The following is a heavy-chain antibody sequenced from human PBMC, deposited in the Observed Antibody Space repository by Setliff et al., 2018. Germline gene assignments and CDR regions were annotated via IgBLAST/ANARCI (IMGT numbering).Heavy chain of an antibody. Sequence: ASVKVSCKVSGYTLTELSMHWVRQAPGKGLEWMGGFDPEDGETIYAQKFQGRVTITADESTSTAYMELSSLRSEDTAVYYCARRPSGGWFLNWFDPWGQGTLVTVSS. J-gene: IGHJ5*02. D-gene: IGHD6-19*01. V-gene: IGHV1-24*01. CDR1: GYTLTELS. CDR2: FDPEDGET. CDR3: ARRPSGGWFLNWFDP.